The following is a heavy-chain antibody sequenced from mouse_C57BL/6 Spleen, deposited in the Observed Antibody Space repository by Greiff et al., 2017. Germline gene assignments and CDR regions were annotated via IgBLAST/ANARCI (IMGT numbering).Heavy chain of an antibody. CDR2: IDPETGGT. D-gene: IGHD1-1*01. V-gene: IGHV1-15*01. Sequence: VQLQESGAELVRPGASVTLSCKASGYTFTDYEMHWVKQTPVHGLEWIGAIDPETGGTAYNQKFKGKAILTADKSSSTAYMELRSLTSEDSAVYYCTRNYGSSYEGYFDYWGQGTTLTVSS. CDR3: TRNYGSSYEGYFDY. J-gene: IGHJ2*01. CDR1: GYTFTDYE.